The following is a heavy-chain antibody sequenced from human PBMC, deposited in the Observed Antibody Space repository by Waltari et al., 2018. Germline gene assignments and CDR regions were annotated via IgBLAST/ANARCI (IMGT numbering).Heavy chain of an antibody. CDR2: IAFDGGQK. D-gene: IGHD6-25*01. CDR3: ARGMRSGSGYFYYYLDV. CDR1: GFTFSLYT. Sequence: QVQLVESGGGVVQPGRSLTVSCEASGFTFSLYTLHWVRQAPGKGLEWVAAIAFDGGQKAYADSVGGRFTISRDNSKSTVNVEMNSLRPEDTAMYYCARGMRSGSGYFYYYLDVWGKGTTVTVSS. V-gene: IGHV3-30*17. J-gene: IGHJ6*03.